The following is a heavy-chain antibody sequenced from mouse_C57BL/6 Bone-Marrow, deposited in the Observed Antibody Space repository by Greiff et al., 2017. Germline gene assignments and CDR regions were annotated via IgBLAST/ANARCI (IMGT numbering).Heavy chain of an antibody. V-gene: IGHV1-69*01. CDR1: GYTFTSYW. Sequence: VQLQQPGAELVMPGASVKLSCKASGYTFTSYWMHWVKQRPGQGLEWIGEIYPSDSYTNYNQKFKGKSTLTVDKSSSTAYMQLSSLTSEDSAVYYCARSRGLAYWGQGTLVTVSA. J-gene: IGHJ3*01. CDR3: ARSRGLAY. CDR2: IYPSDSYT.